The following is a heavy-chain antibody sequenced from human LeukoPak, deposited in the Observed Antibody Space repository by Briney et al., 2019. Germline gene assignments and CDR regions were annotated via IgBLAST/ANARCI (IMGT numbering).Heavy chain of an antibody. Sequence: GGSLRLSCAASGFTFSSYGMHWVRQAPGKGLEWVAFIRYDGSNKYYADSVKGRFTISRDNSKNTLYLQMNSLRAEDTAVYYCARVLVGATSNYFDYWGQGTLVTVSS. V-gene: IGHV3-30*02. D-gene: IGHD1-26*01. CDR2: IRYDGSNK. CDR1: GFTFSSYG. J-gene: IGHJ4*02. CDR3: ARVLVGATSNYFDY.